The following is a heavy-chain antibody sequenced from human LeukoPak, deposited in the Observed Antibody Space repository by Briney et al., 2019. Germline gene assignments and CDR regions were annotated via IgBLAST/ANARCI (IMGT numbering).Heavy chain of an antibody. CDR2: IYYSGST. J-gene: IGHJ4*02. D-gene: IGHD5-24*01. CDR1: GGSISSSSYY. Sequence: SETLSLTCTVSGGSISSSSYYWGWIRQPPGKGLEWIGSIYYSGSTYYNPSLKSRVTISVDRSKNQFSLKLSSVTAADTAVYYCARGDGLFDYWGQGTLVTVSS. CDR3: ARGDGLFDY. V-gene: IGHV4-39*07.